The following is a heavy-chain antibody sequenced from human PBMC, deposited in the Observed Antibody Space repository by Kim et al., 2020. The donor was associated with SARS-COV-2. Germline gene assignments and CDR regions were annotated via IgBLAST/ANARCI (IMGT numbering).Heavy chain of an antibody. V-gene: IGHV1-3*01. CDR1: GYTFTSYA. J-gene: IGHJ6*02. CDR3: ASGTTPVVGGFYYGMDV. D-gene: IGHD2-15*01. CDR2: INAGNGNT. Sequence: ASVKVSCKASGYTFTSYAMHWVRQAPGQRLEWMGWINAGNGNTKYSQKFQGRVTITRDTSASTAYMELSSLRSEDTAVYYCASGTTPVVGGFYYGMDVWGRGTTISVSS.